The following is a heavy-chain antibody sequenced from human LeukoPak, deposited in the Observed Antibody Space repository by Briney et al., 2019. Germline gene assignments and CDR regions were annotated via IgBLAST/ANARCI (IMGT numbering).Heavy chain of an antibody. CDR1: GDSISSPSYY. CDR2: IYYSGST. V-gene: IGHV4-39*01. D-gene: IGHD6-13*01. Sequence: SETLPLTCTVSGDSISSPSYYCGWIRQPPGKGLQWIGSIYYSGSTHYNPALKGRVTIPVETPKIQFSLKLTSVTHAYTALCLCASPLGSSWYYVCRGEGVLVTVCS. CDR3: ASPLGSSWYYVC. J-gene: IGHJ4*02.